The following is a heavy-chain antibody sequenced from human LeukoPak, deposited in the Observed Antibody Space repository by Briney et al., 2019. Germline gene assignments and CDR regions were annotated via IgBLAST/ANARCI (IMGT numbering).Heavy chain of an antibody. D-gene: IGHD4-17*01. J-gene: IGHJ5*02. CDR1: GYTFTGYY. CDR3: ARDHGDYVEYWFDP. V-gene: IGHV1-2*06. CDR2: INPNSGNT. Sequence: ASVKVSCKASGYTFTGYYMHWVRQAPGQGLEWMGRINPNSGNTNYAQKLQGRVTMTTDASTSTAYMELRSLRSDDTAVYYCARDHGDYVEYWFDPWGQGTLVTVSS.